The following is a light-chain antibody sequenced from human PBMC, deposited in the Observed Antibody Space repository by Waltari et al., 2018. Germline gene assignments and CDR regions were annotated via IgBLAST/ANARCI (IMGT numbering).Light chain of an antibody. Sequence: DIVMTQSPASLAVSLGERATIDCKSSQSVFYRSDNKNYLAWYQHKPGQPPKLLFYWASTREAGVPDRFSAGGSGADFTLTINNLQAEDVAVYYCQQYYRSRTFGQGTKVEIK. J-gene: IGKJ1*01. CDR3: QQYYRSRT. CDR2: WAS. CDR1: QSVFYRSDNKNY. V-gene: IGKV4-1*01.